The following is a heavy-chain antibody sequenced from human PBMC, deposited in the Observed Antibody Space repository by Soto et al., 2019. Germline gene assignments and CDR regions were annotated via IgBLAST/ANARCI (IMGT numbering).Heavy chain of an antibody. J-gene: IGHJ5*02. D-gene: IGHD6-13*01. CDR1: GFTFSSYE. CDR3: ARAGDSSSWYSVRVRNNWFDP. CDR2: ISSSGSTI. V-gene: IGHV3-48*03. Sequence: EVQLVESGGGLVQPGGSLRLSCAASGFTFSSYEMNWVRQAPGKGLEWVSYISSSGSTIYYADSVKGRFTISRDNAKNSLYLQMNSLRAEDTAVYYCARAGDSSSWYSVRVRNNWFDPWGQGTLVTVSS.